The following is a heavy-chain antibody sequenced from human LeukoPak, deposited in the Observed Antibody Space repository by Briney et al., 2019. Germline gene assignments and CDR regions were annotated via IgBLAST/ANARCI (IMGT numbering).Heavy chain of an antibody. CDR3: AKDRDILTGYLDY. J-gene: IGHJ4*02. D-gene: IGHD3-9*01. CDR1: GFTLSRYG. CDR2: ISYDGSNK. Sequence: PGRSLRLSCAASGFTLSRYGMHWVRQAPGKGLEWVAVISYDGSNKYYVDSVKGRFTISKDNSKNTLYLQMNSLRAEDTAVYYCAKDRDILTGYLDYWGQGTLVTVSS. V-gene: IGHV3-30*18.